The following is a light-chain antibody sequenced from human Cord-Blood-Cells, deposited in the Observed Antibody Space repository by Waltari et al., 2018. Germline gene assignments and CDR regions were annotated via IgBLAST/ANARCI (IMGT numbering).Light chain of an antibody. J-gene: IGLJ3*02. CDR3: SSYTSSSTGV. CDR1: SSDVGGSNY. Sequence: QSALTQPASVSGSPGQSITLSCTGTSSDVGGSNYVSWYQQHPGKAPKLMIYDVSNRPTGVSTRFSGSKSGNTASLTISGRQAEDEADYYCSSYTSSSTGVFGGETKLTVL. V-gene: IGLV2-14*01. CDR2: DVS.